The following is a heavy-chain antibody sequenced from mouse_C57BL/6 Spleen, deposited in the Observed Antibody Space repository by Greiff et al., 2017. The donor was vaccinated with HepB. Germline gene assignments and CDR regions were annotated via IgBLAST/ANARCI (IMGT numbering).Heavy chain of an antibody. Sequence: EVQVVESGGGLVKPGGSLKLSCAASGFTFSSYAMSWVRQTPEKRLEWVATISDGGSYTYYPDNVKGRFTISRDNAKNNLYLQMSHLKSEDTAMYYCARGKTAQATYFDYWGQGTTLTVSS. J-gene: IGHJ2*01. CDR3: ARGKTAQATYFDY. CDR1: GFTFSSYA. V-gene: IGHV5-4*01. D-gene: IGHD3-2*02. CDR2: ISDGGSYT.